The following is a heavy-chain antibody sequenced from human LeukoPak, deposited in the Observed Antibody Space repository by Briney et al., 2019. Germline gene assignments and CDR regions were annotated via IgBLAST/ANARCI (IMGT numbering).Heavy chain of an antibody. CDR3: ARVGATSYY. CDR1: GFSLSGYW. Sequence: PGGSLRLSCVASGFSLSGYWMHWVRQAPGKGLVWVSRVNSDGSSTNYADSVKGRFTISRDNAKNTLYLQMNSLRAEDTAVYYCARVGATSYYWGQGTLVTVSS. CDR2: VNSDGSST. D-gene: IGHD1-26*01. V-gene: IGHV3-74*01. J-gene: IGHJ4*02.